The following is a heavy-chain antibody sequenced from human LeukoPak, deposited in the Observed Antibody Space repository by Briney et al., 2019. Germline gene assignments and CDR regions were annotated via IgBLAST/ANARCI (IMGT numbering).Heavy chain of an antibody. J-gene: IGHJ6*02. CDR3: ARDDFVGNYYYYGMDV. CDR1: GGSISDYY. CDR2: IYTTGST. V-gene: IGHV4-4*07. Sequence: SETLSLTCTVSGGSISDYYWSWIRQPAGKGLEWIGRIYTTGSTDYNPSLKSRVTMSVDTSKNQFSLKLSSVTAADTAVYYCARDDFVGNYYYYGMDVWGQGTTVTVSS. D-gene: IGHD3/OR15-3a*01.